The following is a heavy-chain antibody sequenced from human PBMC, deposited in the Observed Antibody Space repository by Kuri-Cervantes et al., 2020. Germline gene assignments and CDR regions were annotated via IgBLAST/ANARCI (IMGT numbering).Heavy chain of an antibody. CDR3: ARGPSYPWFDP. Sequence: GSLRLTCAVYGGSFSGYYWNWIRQPPGKGLEWIGEINHSGSTNYNPSLKSRVTISIDTSKNQFSLKLGSVTAADTAVYYCARGPSYPWFDPWGQGTLVTVSS. J-gene: IGHJ5*02. CDR1: GGSFSGYY. CDR2: INHSGST. V-gene: IGHV4-34*01.